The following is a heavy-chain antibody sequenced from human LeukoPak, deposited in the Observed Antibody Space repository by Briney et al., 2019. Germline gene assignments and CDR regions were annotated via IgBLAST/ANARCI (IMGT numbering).Heavy chain of an antibody. J-gene: IGHJ3*02. V-gene: IGHV5-51*01. CDR1: GYTFTIYW. D-gene: IGHD1-26*01. Sequence: GESLKISCQGSGYTFTIYWIAWVRQMPGKGLEWMGIVYPDNSKTIYSPSFQGQVTISADKSINSAYLQWSSLKASDTAIYYCARLSGGSALRNDAFHIWGQGTMVTVSS. CDR3: ARLSGGSALRNDAFHI. CDR2: VYPDNSKT.